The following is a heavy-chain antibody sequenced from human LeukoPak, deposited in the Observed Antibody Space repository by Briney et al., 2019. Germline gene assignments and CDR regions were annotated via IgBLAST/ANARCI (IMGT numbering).Heavy chain of an antibody. CDR2: ISYDGSNK. Sequence: PGGSLRLSCVASGFTFSSYGMHWVRQAPGKGLEWVAVISYDGSNKYYADSVKGRFTISRDNSKNTLYLQMDSLRAEDTAVYYCAKVAGYGDEYYFDYWGRGTLVTVSS. V-gene: IGHV3-30*18. J-gene: IGHJ4*02. CDR3: AKVAGYGDEYYFDY. D-gene: IGHD4-17*01. CDR1: GFTFSSYG.